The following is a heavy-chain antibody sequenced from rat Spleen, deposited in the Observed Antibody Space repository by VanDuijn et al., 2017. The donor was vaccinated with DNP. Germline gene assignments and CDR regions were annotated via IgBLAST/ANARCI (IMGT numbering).Heavy chain of an antibody. CDR1: GFTFSNYY. V-gene: IGHV5-25*01. Sequence: EVQLVESGGGLVQPGRSMKLSCAASGFTFSNYYMAWVRQAPTKGLEWVASISNGVSDIYYRDSVKGRFTMSRDNAKSTLYLQMDSLRSEDTATYYCASRPPPTRGPFDYWGQGVTVTVSS. J-gene: IGHJ2*01. CDR2: ISNGVSDI. D-gene: IGHD1-4*01. CDR3: ASRPPPTRGPFDY.